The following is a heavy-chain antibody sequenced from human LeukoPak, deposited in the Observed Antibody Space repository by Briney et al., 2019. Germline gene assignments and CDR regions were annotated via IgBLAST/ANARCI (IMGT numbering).Heavy chain of an antibody. CDR2: IKEDGSEK. Sequence: GGSLRLSCAASGFTFSSYEMNWVRQAPGKGLEWVANIKEDGSEKYYVDSVKGRFTISRDNAKNSLYLQMNSLRADDTAVYYCARDRLRLGELPILNKKNNYFDYWGQGTLVTVSS. CDR3: ARDRLRLGELPILNKKNNYFDY. CDR1: GFTFSSYE. V-gene: IGHV3-7*01. D-gene: IGHD3-16*01. J-gene: IGHJ4*02.